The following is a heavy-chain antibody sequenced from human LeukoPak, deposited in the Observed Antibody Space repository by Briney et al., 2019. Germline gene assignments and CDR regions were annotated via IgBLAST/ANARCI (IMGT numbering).Heavy chain of an antibody. D-gene: IGHD6-19*01. CDR1: GYTFTSYY. CDR3: ARAPAGAVAGPPFDY. CDR2: INPSGGST. J-gene: IGHJ4*02. Sequence: APVKVSCKASGYTFTSYYMHWVRQAPGQGLEWMGIINPSGGSTSYAQKFQGRVTMTRDTSTSTVYMELSSLRSEDTAVYYCARAPAGAVAGPPFDYWGQGTLVTVSS. V-gene: IGHV1-46*01.